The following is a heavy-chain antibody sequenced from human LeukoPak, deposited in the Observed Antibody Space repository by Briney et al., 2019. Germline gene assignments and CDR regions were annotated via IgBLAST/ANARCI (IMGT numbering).Heavy chain of an antibody. CDR3: AKDEGGNYPVNNWFDP. Sequence: GGSLRLSCAASGFTFGSYGMHRVRQAPGKGLEWVAVIWYDGSNKYYADSVKGRFTISRDNSKNTLYLQMNSLRAEDTAVYYCAKDEGGNYPVNNWFDPWGQGTLVTVSS. CDR2: IWYDGSNK. CDR1: GFTFGSYG. D-gene: IGHD4-11*01. J-gene: IGHJ5*02. V-gene: IGHV3-33*06.